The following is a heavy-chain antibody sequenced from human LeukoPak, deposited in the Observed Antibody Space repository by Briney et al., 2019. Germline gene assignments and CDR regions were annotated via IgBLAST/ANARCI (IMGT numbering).Heavy chain of an antibody. J-gene: IGHJ6*03. V-gene: IGHV3-15*01. D-gene: IGHD2-2*01. CDR2: IKSKTDGCTT. Sequence: GGSLRLSWAASGFTFSNAWMSWARQAPGKGLEWVGRIKSKTDGCTTDYAAPVKGIFTISRYDSKNTLYLQMNSLKTEDTAVYYCTTVCSSTSCYDYYYYYMDVWGKGTTVTVSS. CDR1: GFTFSNAW. CDR3: TTVCSSTSCYDYYYYYMDV.